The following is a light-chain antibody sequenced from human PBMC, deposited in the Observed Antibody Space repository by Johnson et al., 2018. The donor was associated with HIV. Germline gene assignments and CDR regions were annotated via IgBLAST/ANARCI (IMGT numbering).Light chain of an antibody. CDR3: GTWDSSLSAVYV. Sequence: QSVLTQPPSVSAAPGQKVTISCSGSSSNIGNNYVSWYQQLPGTATKLLIYDNNKRPSGIPDRFSGSKSGPSATLGITGLQTGDEADYYCGTWDSSLSAVYVFGTGTKVTVL. J-gene: IGLJ1*01. V-gene: IGLV1-51*01. CDR1: SSNIGNNY. CDR2: DNN.